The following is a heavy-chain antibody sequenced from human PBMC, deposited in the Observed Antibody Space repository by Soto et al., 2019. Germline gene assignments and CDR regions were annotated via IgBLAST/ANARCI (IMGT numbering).Heavy chain of an antibody. D-gene: IGHD5-18*01. V-gene: IGHV3-23*01. CDR3: AKGPHPAVGYSYGFDY. Sequence: QPGGSLRLSCAASGFTFSSYAMSWVRQAPGKGLEWVSAISGSGGSTYYTDSVKGRFTISRDNSKNTLYLQMNSLRAEDTAVYYCAKGPHPAVGYSYGFDYWGQGTLVTVSS. J-gene: IGHJ4*02. CDR2: ISGSGGST. CDR1: GFTFSSYA.